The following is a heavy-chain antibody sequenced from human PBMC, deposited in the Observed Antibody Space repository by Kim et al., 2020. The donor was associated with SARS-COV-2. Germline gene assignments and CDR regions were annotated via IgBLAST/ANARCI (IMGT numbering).Heavy chain of an antibody. CDR3: ARQYCTTSTCYRGVDY. D-gene: IGHD2-2*02. CDR1: GYNFVNYW. V-gene: IGHV5-51*01. CDR2: IYGGDSDT. Sequence: GESLKISCQASGYNFVNYWITWVRQRAGKGLEWMAIIYGGDSDTKYSPSFQGQVTVSVDKSTSTAYLQWSGLQASDTAMYYCARQYCTTSTCYRGVDYW. J-gene: IGHJ4*01.